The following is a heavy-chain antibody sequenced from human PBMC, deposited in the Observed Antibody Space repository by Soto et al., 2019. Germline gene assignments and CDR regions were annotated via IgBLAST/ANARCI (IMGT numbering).Heavy chain of an antibody. J-gene: IGHJ6*03. V-gene: IGHV6-1*01. CDR2: TYYRSRWYN. D-gene: IGHD1-7*01. CDR3: AGTHSLQSYYRDG. CDR1: GDSVASNSAA. Sequence: SQTLSLSCAISGDSVASNSAAWNCIRQSPSRGLEWLGRTYYRSRWYNDYAVSVKSRITVNPDTSKNQFSLHLNSVTPDDTAVYYWAGTHSLQSYYRDGWDKGTTVTVAS.